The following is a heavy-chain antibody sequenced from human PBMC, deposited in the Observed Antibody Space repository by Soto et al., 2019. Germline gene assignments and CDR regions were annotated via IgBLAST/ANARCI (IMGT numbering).Heavy chain of an antibody. D-gene: IGHD5-12*01. V-gene: IGHV4-39*01. CDR1: GVSINSRGYY. Sequence: SETLSLTCTVSGVSINSRGYYWGWLRQPPGKGLEWIESMFYSGTTYYNPSLNTRITIAVDSSKDQFSLSLSAVTAADTASYYCARKEDGYNRWLDYWGQGILVTVSS. CDR3: ARKEDGYNRWLDY. CDR2: MFYSGTT. J-gene: IGHJ5*01.